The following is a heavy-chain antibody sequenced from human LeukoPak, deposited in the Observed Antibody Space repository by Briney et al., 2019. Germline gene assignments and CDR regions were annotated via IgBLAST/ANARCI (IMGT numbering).Heavy chain of an antibody. D-gene: IGHD3-22*01. CDR3: TTSDYYYDSSGYPHYFDY. CDR2: IKSKTDGGTT. CDR1: GFTLTNAW. Sequence: GGSLRLSCAASGFTLTNAWMSWVRQAPGKGLEWVGRIKSKTDGGTTDYAAPVKGRFTISRDDSKNTLYLQMNSLKTEDTAVYYCTTSDYYYDSSGYPHYFDYWGQGTLVTVSS. J-gene: IGHJ4*02. V-gene: IGHV3-15*01.